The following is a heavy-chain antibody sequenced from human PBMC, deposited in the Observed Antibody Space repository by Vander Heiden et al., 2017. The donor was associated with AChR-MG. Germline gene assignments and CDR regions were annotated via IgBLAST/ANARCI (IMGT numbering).Heavy chain of an antibody. D-gene: IGHD6-19*01. Sequence: EVQLVESGGALVQPGRSLSLSCAASGFTFDAYAMHWVRQAPGKGLEWVSGISWNSGSIGYADSVKGRFTISRDNAKNSLYLQMNSLRAEDTALYYCAKGRGSSGWYMDYFDYWGQGTLVTVSS. J-gene: IGHJ4*02. CDR3: AKGRGSSGWYMDYFDY. CDR2: ISWNSGSI. CDR1: GFTFDAYA. V-gene: IGHV3-9*01.